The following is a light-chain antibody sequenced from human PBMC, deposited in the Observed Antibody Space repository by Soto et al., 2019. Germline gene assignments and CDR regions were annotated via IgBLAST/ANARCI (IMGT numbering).Light chain of an antibody. V-gene: IGKV3-15*01. Sequence: EIVMTQSPATLSVSPGARATLSCRASQSVSSKLAWYQQKPGQAPRLLIYDASTRATGTPARFSGSGSGTAFTLTISSLQSEDFAVYYCQQYNNWPRTFGQGTNVEIK. CDR2: DAS. CDR3: QQYNNWPRT. J-gene: IGKJ1*01. CDR1: QSVSSK.